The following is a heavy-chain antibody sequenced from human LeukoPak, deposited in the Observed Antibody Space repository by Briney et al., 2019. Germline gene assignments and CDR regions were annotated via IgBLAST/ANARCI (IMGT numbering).Heavy chain of an antibody. CDR2: IYPWDSDT. V-gene: IGHV5-51*01. J-gene: IGHJ4*02. Sequence: GGGLQSSFEGAGCRFTNYWIGGGRRRPGERVEWRGIIYPWDSDTIDSAAFEGQVTISADKSISTAYLQWSSLKASDTAMYYCASSGGYCSGGSCYTVPYYFDYWGQGTLVTVSS. CDR3: ASSGGYCSGGSCYTVPYYFDY. CDR1: GCRFTNYW. D-gene: IGHD2-15*01.